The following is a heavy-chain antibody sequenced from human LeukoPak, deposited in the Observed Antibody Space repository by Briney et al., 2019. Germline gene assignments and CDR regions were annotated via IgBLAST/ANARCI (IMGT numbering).Heavy chain of an antibody. CDR1: GFTVSSNY. CDR3: VSFYETY. V-gene: IGHV3-74*01. D-gene: IGHD2/OR15-2a*01. J-gene: IGHJ4*02. Sequence: GGSLRLSCAASGFTVSSNYMSWVRQAPGKGLVWVSHINSDGSWTSYADSVKGRFTISKDNARNTVYLQMNSLRAEDTAVYYCVSFYETYWGRGTLVSVSS. CDR2: INSDGSWT.